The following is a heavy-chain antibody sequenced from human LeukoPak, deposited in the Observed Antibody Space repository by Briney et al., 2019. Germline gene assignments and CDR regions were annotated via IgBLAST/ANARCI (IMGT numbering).Heavy chain of an antibody. CDR1: GYTFTGYY. CDR3: ARGGGLGYYYMDV. Sequence: GASVKVSCKASGYTFTGYYMHWVRQAPGQGLEWMGWINPNSGGTNYAQKFQGRVTMTRDTSISTAYMELSSLRSEDTAVYYCARGGGLGYYYMDVWGKGTTVTVSS. V-gene: IGHV1-2*02. D-gene: IGHD6-19*01. CDR2: INPNSGGT. J-gene: IGHJ6*03.